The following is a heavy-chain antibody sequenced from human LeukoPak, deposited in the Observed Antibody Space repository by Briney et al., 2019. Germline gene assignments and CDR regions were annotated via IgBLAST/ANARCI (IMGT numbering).Heavy chain of an antibody. Sequence: GGSLRLSCVASGFNFTTYPMNWVRQAPGRGLEWASSIYSDYIYYADLVKGRFTISRDNAKNSLYLQMNNLRAEDTALYYCSSRDWFDPWGQGILVTVSS. CDR2: IYSDYI. CDR3: SSRDWFDP. CDR1: GFNFTTYP. V-gene: IGHV3-21*01. J-gene: IGHJ5*02.